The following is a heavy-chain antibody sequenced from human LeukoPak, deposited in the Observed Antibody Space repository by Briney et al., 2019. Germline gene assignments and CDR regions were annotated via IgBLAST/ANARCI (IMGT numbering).Heavy chain of an antibody. CDR1: GFTFSSYA. D-gene: IGHD5-18*01. Sequence: GGSLRLSCAASGFTFSSYAMSWVRQAPGKGLEWVSAISGSGGSTYHADSVKGRFTISRDNAKNSLYLQMSSLRVEDTAVYYCARDPLYTYGYFDYWGLGTLVTVSS. V-gene: IGHV3-23*01. J-gene: IGHJ4*02. CDR2: ISGSGGST. CDR3: ARDPLYTYGYFDY.